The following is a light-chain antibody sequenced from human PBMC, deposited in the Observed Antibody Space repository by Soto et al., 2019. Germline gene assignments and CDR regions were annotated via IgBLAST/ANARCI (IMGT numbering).Light chain of an antibody. V-gene: IGKV3-15*01. CDR3: QQYGSSGT. CDR1: QSVSSS. CDR2: GAS. Sequence: EIVMTQSPATLSVSPGERATLSCRASQSVSSSLAWYQQKPGQAPWLLIYGASTRAAGIPARFSGSGSGTDFTLTIGRLEPEDFAVYYCQQYGSSGTFGQGTKVDIK. J-gene: IGKJ1*01.